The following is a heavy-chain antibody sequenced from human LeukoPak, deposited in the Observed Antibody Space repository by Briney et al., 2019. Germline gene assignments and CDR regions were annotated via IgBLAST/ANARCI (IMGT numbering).Heavy chain of an antibody. Sequence: PGGSLRLSCAASGFTFNSYVMSWVRQAPGKGLEWVSAISGSGGSTYYADSVKGRFTISRDNSKNTLYLQMNSLRAEDTAVYYCAKRGKSGSCLDYWGQGTLVTVSS. V-gene: IGHV3-23*01. D-gene: IGHD2-15*01. CDR2: ISGSGGST. J-gene: IGHJ4*02. CDR3: AKRGKSGSCLDY. CDR1: GFTFNSYV.